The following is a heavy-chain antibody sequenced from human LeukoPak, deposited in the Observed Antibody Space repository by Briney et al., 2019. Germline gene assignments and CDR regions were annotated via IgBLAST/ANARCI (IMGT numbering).Heavy chain of an antibody. CDR2: ISYDGSNK. V-gene: IGHV3-30*04. Sequence: PGGSLRLSCAASGFTFSNYAIHWVRQAPGKGLEWVAVISYDGSNKYYADSVKGRFTISRDNSKSTLYLQMNSLRAEDTAVYYCAKAGQFSGEDSYYMDVWGKGTTVTVSS. CDR3: AKAGQFSGEDSYYMDV. CDR1: GFTFSNYA. J-gene: IGHJ6*03. D-gene: IGHD3-10*01.